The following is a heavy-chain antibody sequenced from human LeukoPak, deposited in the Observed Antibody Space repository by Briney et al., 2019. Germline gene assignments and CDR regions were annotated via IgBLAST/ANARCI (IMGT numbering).Heavy chain of an antibody. D-gene: IGHD5-18*01. CDR1: GGSISSSSYY. CDR2: IYYSGTT. CDR3: ARSFTALIMS. J-gene: IGHJ5*02. V-gene: IGHV4-39*07. Sequence: SETLSLTCTVSGGSISSSSYYWGWIRQSPGKGLEWIGTIYYSGTTYYNASLKSRLTMSIDTSRNQFYLRLSSVTAADTAVYFCARSFTALIMSWGQGTLVTVTS.